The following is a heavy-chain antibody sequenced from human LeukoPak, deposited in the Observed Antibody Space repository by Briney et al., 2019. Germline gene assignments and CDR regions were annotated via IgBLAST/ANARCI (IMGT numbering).Heavy chain of an antibody. CDR1: GFTFDDYA. V-gene: IGHV3-9*01. Sequence: GGSLRLSCAASGFTFDDYAMHWVRQAPGKGLEWVSGISWNSGSIGYADSVKGRFTISRDNAKNSLYLQMNSLRAEDTAVYYCARVQWELLHGDNLYYFDYWGQGTLVTVSS. CDR3: ARVQWELLHGDNLYYFDY. CDR2: ISWNSGSI. J-gene: IGHJ4*02. D-gene: IGHD1-26*01.